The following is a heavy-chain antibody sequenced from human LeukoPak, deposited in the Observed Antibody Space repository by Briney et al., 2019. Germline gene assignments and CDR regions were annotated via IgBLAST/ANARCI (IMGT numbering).Heavy chain of an antibody. Sequence: PGGSLRLSCAASGFSFSSFWMTWVRQAPGQGLEWVANIKQDGSDEHYVDSVKGRFTVSRDNANNSLYLQMNSLRAEDTGVYYCARDRQLWLGQKYFSDYWGQGALVTVSS. CDR3: ARDRQLWLGQKYFSDY. CDR2: IKQDGSDE. D-gene: IGHD3-10*01. J-gene: IGHJ4*02. V-gene: IGHV3-7*01. CDR1: GFSFSSFW.